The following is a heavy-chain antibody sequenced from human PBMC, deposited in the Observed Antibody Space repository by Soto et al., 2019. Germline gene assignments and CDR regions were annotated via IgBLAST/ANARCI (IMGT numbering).Heavy chain of an antibody. D-gene: IGHD1-26*01. V-gene: IGHV1-3*05. J-gene: IGHJ4*02. Sequence: QVQLVQSGAEEKKPGASVKVSCKASGYTFTSYAMHWVRQAPGQRLEWMGWINAGNGNTKYSQKFKGRVIITRDTSASTADMELSSLRSEDTAVYYCARVLVGATPVDYWGQGTLVTVSS. CDR2: INAGNGNT. CDR1: GYTFTSYA. CDR3: ARVLVGATPVDY.